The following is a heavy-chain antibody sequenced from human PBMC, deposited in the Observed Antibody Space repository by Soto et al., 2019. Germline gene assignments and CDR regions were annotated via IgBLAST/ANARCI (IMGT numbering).Heavy chain of an antibody. J-gene: IGHJ3*02. Sequence: GESLKISCQGSGSTFTNYWIGWERQMPGKGLEWMGIIYPGDSDTRYSPSFQGQVTISADKSISTAYLQWSSLTASDTAMYYWARQPMVDAFDIWGQGTMVTVSS. CDR3: ARQPMVDAFDI. CDR2: IYPGDSDT. D-gene: IGHD2-8*01. CDR1: GSTFTNYW. V-gene: IGHV5-51*01.